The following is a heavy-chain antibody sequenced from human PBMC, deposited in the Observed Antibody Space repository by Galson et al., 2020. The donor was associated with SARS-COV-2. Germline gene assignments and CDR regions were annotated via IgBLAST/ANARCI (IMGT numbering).Heavy chain of an antibody. D-gene: IGHD3-3*01. V-gene: IGHV3-23*01. CDR3: AKTSPPSITIFGVAPDY. CDR1: GFNFNSYA. Sequence: GESLKISCKVSGFNFNSYAMTWVRQAPGRGLEWVSVISGSGGHAYYADSVKGRFTISRDNPKNTVYLQMNSLRAEDTAVYYCAKTSPPSITIFGVAPDYWGQGTLVTVSS. CDR2: ISGSGGHA. J-gene: IGHJ4*02.